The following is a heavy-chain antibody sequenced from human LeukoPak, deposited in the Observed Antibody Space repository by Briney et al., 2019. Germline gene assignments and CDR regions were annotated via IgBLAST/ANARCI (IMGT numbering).Heavy chain of an antibody. CDR2: IKQDGSEK. CDR3: ARDGSSGWHGAVDY. D-gene: IGHD6-19*01. J-gene: IGHJ4*02. Sequence: GSLRLSCAASGFTLNSYWMSWVRPAPGKGQEWVANIKQDGSEKYYVDSVKGRFTISRDNAKNSLYLQMNSLRAEDTAVYYCARDGSSGWHGAVDYWGQGTLVTVSS. CDR1: GFTLNSYW. V-gene: IGHV3-7*01.